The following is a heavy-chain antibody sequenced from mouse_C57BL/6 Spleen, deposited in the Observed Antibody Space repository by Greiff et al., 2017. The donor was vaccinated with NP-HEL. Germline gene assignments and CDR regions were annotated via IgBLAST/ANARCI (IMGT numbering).Heavy chain of an antibody. CDR3: ARGYYGSSYAWFAY. V-gene: IGHV1-52*01. J-gene: IGHJ3*01. CDR1: GYTFTSYW. D-gene: IGHD1-1*01. CDR2: IDPSDSET. Sequence: VQLQQSGPELVKPGASVKISCKASGYTFTSYWMHWVKQRPIQGLEWIGNIDPSDSETHYNQKFKDKATLTVDKSSSTAYMQLSSLTSEDSAVYYCARGYYGSSYAWFAYWGQGTLVTVSA.